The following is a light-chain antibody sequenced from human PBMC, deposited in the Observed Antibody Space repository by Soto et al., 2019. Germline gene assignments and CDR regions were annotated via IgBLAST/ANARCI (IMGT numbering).Light chain of an antibody. V-gene: IGLV2-14*01. CDR2: DVS. CDR1: SSDVGVYNY. Sequence: QSALTQPASVSGSPGQSITISCTGTSSDVGVYNYVSWYQQHPGKAPKFMIYDVSNRPSGVSNRFSGCKSGNTASLTISGLQAEDEADYYCSSYTTSNTRQIVFGTGTKVTVL. CDR3: SSYTTSNTRQIV. J-gene: IGLJ1*01.